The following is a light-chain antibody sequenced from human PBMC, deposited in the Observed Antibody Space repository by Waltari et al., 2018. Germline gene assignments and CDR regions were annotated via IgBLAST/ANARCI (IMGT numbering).Light chain of an antibody. J-gene: IGKJ4*01. CDR3: QQYYSTPLT. CDR2: WAS. CDR1: QSVLSSSNNKNY. V-gene: IGKV4-1*01. Sequence: DIVMTQSPDSLAVSLGERASINCNASQSVLSSSNNKNYLAWYQHTPGQPPKMLIYWASSRESGVPDRFSGSGSGTDFTLTISSLQAEDVAIYYCQQYYSTPLTFGGGTKVEIK.